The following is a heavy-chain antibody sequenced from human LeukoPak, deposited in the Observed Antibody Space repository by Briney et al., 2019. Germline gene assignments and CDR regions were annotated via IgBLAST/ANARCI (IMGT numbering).Heavy chain of an antibody. CDR3: ARGPYYYDSSGYYLDH. J-gene: IGHJ4*02. V-gene: IGHV1-18*01. CDR1: GYTFSSYG. D-gene: IGHD3-22*01. CDR2: SSAYNGDT. Sequence: ASVKVSCKASGYTFSSYGITWVRQAPGQGLEWMGWSSAYNGDTKYAQNVQGRVTMTTDTSTSTAYMELRSLRSDDTAVYYCARGPYYYDSSGYYLDHWGQGTLVTVSS.